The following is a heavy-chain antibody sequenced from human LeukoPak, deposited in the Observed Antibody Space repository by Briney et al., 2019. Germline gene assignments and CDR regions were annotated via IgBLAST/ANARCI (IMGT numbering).Heavy chain of an antibody. CDR2: ISSSSSFI. J-gene: IGHJ4*02. V-gene: IGHV3-21*01. D-gene: IGHD2-21*01. CDR1: GFTFSTYS. CDR3: VRVDHSLGKTYFDY. Sequence: PGGSLRLSCAASGFTFSTYSLNWVRQAPGEGLEWVSSISSSSSFIYYADSVKGRFTISRDNAKNALYLQMNSLRAEDTAVYYCVRVDHSLGKTYFDYWGQGTLVTVSS.